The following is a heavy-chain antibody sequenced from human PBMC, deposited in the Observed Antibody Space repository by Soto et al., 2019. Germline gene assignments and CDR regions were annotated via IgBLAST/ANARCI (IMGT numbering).Heavy chain of an antibody. CDR2: MRSSDNT. D-gene: IGHD4-17*01. CDR3: VRRTGYGDHRDWFDP. V-gene: IGHV4-39*01. J-gene: IGHJ5*02. Sequence: QLHLQESGPGLVKPSETLSLTCAVSGGSISSGSDFWGWFRQPPGKGLEYIGRMRSSDNTWYNPSLKSRVIVSLDTPNNQFSLKLTSVTAADTAVYFCVRRTGYGDHRDWFDPWGQGILVTVSS. CDR1: GGSISSGSDF.